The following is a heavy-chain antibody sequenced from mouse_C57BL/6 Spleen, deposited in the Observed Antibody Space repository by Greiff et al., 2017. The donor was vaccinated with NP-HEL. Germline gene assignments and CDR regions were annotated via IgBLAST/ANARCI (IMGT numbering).Heavy chain of an antibody. J-gene: IGHJ1*03. CDR2: IDPSDSYT. D-gene: IGHD2-1*01. Sequence: QVHVKQPGAELVRPGTSVKLSCKASGYTFTSYWMHWVKQRPGQGLEWIGVIDPSDSYTNYNQKFKGKATLTVDTSSSTAYMQLSSLTSEDSAVYYCARYPRVRGYFDVWGTGTTVTVSS. CDR1: GYTFTSYW. V-gene: IGHV1-59*01. CDR3: ARYPRVRGYFDV.